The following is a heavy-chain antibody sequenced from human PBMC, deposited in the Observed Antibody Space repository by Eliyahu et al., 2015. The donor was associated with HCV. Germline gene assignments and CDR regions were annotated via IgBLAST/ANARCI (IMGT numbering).Heavy chain of an antibody. CDR3: ARSLTPEDDASDI. CDR1: GFTFSTFA. J-gene: IGHJ3*02. CDR2: ISYDGNNE. Sequence: QVQLVESGGDVXQPGRSLRLSXXASGFTFSTFAMPWVRQAPGKGLEWVAAISYDGNNEYYADSVRGRFTISRDASKNTLYLQMSSLRAEDTALYHCARSLTPEDDASDIWGQGTMVTVSS. V-gene: IGHV3-30*04.